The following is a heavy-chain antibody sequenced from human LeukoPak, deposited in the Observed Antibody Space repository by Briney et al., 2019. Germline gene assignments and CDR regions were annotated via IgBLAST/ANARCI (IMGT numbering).Heavy chain of an antibody. V-gene: IGHV4-59*01. Sequence: PTETLPLTCTVSGGSISSYYWSWIRQPPGKGLEWIGYIYYSGSTNYNPSLKSRVTISVDTSKNQFSLKLSSVTAADTAVYYCARYEMVRGVISSDAFDIWGQGTMVTVSS. J-gene: IGHJ3*02. CDR3: ARYEMVRGVISSDAFDI. CDR2: IYYSGST. D-gene: IGHD3-10*01. CDR1: GGSISSYY.